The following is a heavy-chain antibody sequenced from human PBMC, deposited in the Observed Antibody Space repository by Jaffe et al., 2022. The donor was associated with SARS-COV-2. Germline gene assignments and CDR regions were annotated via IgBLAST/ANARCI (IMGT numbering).Heavy chain of an antibody. CDR1: GFTFSSYW. CDR2: IKQDGSEK. Sequence: EVQLVESGGGLVQPGGSLRLSCAASGFTFSSYWMSWVRQAPGKGLEWVANIKQDGSEKYYVDSVKGRFTISRDNAKNSLYLQMNSLRAEDTAVYYCARDRYCSGGSCYSNYYYYYGMDVWGQGTTVTVSS. V-gene: IGHV3-7*01. J-gene: IGHJ6*02. CDR3: ARDRYCSGGSCYSNYYYYYGMDV. D-gene: IGHD2-15*01.